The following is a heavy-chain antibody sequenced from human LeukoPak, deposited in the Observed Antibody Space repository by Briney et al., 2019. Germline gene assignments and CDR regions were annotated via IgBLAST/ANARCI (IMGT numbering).Heavy chain of an antibody. D-gene: IGHD1-26*01. CDR2: IWYDGSNE. Sequence: QSGGSLRLSCVASGFTFRSYGMHWVRQAPGKGLEWVAVIWYDGSNEHYADSVKGRFAISRDNSKNTLSLQMNSLRVGDSAVYYCVKGRLGGIVGQLDHWGQGTLVTVSS. CDR1: GFTFRSYG. V-gene: IGHV3-33*03. J-gene: IGHJ4*02. CDR3: VKGRLGGIVGQLDH.